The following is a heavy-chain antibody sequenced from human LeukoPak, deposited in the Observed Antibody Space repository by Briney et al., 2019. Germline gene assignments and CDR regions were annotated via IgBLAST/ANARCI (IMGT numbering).Heavy chain of an antibody. CDR1: GFTFSSYD. Sequence: GGSLRLSCAASGFTFSSYDMHWVRQAPGKGLEWVAFIWYDGSNTYYADSVKGRFTISRDNSKNTLYLQMNSLRAEDTAVYYCAKLGDCSSTSCYTSDAFDIWGQETMVTVSS. V-gene: IGHV3-30*02. J-gene: IGHJ3*02. CDR3: AKLGDCSSTSCYTSDAFDI. CDR2: IWYDGSNT. D-gene: IGHD2-2*02.